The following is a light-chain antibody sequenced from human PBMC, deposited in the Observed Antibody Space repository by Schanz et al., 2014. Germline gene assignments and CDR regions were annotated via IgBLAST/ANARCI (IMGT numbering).Light chain of an antibody. J-gene: IGKJ5*01. Sequence: EIVLTQSPGTLSLSPGERATLSCRASQSVSSSYLAWYQQKPGQAPRLLMYRASTRATGIPDRFSGSGSGADFTLTISRLEPEDFAVYYCQQYHGSPSTFGQGTRLEIK. V-gene: IGKV3-20*01. CDR2: RAS. CDR1: QSVSSSY. CDR3: QQYHGSPST.